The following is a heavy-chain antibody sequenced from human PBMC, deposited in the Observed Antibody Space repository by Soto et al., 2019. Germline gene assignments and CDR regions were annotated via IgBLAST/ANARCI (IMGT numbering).Heavy chain of an antibody. CDR3: SRRRDWTAMDPLDY. J-gene: IGHJ4*02. CDR1: GFIFSDSA. Sequence: GGSLRLSCEASGFIFSDSAIHWVRQASGKGPEWVGRIRSKVNNYATVYAASVKGRFTISRADSMNTAYLQMNSLKPEDTAVYYCSRRRDWTAMDPLDYWGQGTLVTVSS. D-gene: IGHD5-18*01. CDR2: IRSKVNNYAT. V-gene: IGHV3-73*01.